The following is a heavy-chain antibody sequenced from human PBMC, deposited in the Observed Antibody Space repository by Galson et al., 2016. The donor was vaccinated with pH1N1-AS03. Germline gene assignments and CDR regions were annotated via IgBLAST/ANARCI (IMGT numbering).Heavy chain of an antibody. D-gene: IGHD2/OR15-2a*01. V-gene: IGHV3-74*01. J-gene: IGHJ4*02. CDR1: EFTFSSKW. CDR2: INADGSIT. CDR3: ARGNSRNFDC. Sequence: SLRLSCAASEFTFSSKWMHWVRQAPGKGPVWVSRINADGSITSYADSVEGRFTISRDNAKNPLYLQMNSLRAEYTAVYYCARGNSRNFDCWGQGTLVTVSS.